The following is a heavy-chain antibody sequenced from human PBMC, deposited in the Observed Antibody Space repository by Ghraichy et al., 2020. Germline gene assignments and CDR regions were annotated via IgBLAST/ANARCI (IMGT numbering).Heavy chain of an antibody. CDR1: GFTFSNAW. Sequence: GGSLRLSCAASGFTFSNAWMSWVRQAPGKGLEWVGRIKSKTDGGTTDYAAPVKGRFTISRDDSKNTLYLQMNSLKSEDTAVYYCTTGSVTTTEGGYYYYYMDVWGKGTTVTVSS. CDR2: IKSKTDGGTT. CDR3: TTGSVTTTEGGYYYYYMDV. V-gene: IGHV3-15*01. J-gene: IGHJ6*03. D-gene: IGHD4-17*01.